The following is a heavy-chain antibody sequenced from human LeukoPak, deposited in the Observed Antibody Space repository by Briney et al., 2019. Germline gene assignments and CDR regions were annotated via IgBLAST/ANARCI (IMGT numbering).Heavy chain of an antibody. D-gene: IGHD2-21*01. Sequence: GGSLRLSCAVSGFNLNSYTMTWFRQAPGKGLEWVSSFTSPTGSAHYADSLKGRFTMSRDNARNSVFLQMDRLGAEDTAVYYYVRHIDPWGQGTQVTVSS. CDR1: GFNLNSYT. CDR3: VRHIDP. V-gene: IGHV3-21*01. J-gene: IGHJ5*02. CDR2: FTSPTGSA.